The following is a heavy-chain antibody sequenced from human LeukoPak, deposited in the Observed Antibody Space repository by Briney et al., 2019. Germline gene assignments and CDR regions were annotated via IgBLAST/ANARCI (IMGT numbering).Heavy chain of an antibody. CDR3: VKDRVPNAIW. CDR1: GITFRSYA. D-gene: IGHD2-2*01. Sequence: GGSLRLSCAGITFRSYAMTWVRQAPGKGLEWVSGISGSGADTYYADSVRGRFTVSRDNSNSTLYLQMNSLIAEDTAVYYCVKDRVPNAIWWGQGTLVTVSS. CDR2: ISGSGADT. J-gene: IGHJ4*02. V-gene: IGHV3-23*01.